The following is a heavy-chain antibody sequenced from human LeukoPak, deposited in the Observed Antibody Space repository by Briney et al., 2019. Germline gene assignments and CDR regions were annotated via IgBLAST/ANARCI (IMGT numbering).Heavy chain of an antibody. J-gene: IGHJ6*01. CDR1: GGSISSYY. CDR3: ARCYDWGGIYYYGMDV. CDR2: ISYSGST. V-gene: IGHV4-59*01. D-gene: IGHD5-12*01. Sequence: SSETLSLTCAVSGGSISSYYRRWIRQPPGKGLEWVGYISYSGSTNYNPSLKSRVTISVDPSKNQFSLKLSSETAADTAVYYCARCYDWGGIYYYGMDVGGQRPTVTVPS.